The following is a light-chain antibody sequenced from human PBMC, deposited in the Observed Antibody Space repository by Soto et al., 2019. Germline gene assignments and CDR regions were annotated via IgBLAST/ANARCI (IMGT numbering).Light chain of an antibody. CDR3: QQYNSYSRA. CDR1: QSISSW. J-gene: IGKJ1*01. CDR2: KAS. Sequence: DIPMTQSPSTLSASVGDRVTITCRASQSISSWLAWYQQKPGKAPKLLIYKASSLESGVPSRFSGGGSGTEFTLTISSLQPDDFATYDCQQYNSYSRAFGQGTKVEIK. V-gene: IGKV1-5*03.